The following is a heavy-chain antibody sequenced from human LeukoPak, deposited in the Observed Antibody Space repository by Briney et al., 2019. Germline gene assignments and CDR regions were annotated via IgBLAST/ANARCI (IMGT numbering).Heavy chain of an antibody. D-gene: IGHD3-10*01. Sequence: VASVKVSCKASGYTFTNYGISWVRQAPGQGLEWVGWISAYNGNTNYAQKVQGRVTMTTDTSTSTAYMELRSLRSDDTAVYYCAKSRRGGYYGSGSILVPFDYWGQGTLVTVSS. V-gene: IGHV1-18*01. CDR2: ISAYNGNT. J-gene: IGHJ4*02. CDR1: GYTFTNYG. CDR3: AKSRRGGYYGSGSILVPFDY.